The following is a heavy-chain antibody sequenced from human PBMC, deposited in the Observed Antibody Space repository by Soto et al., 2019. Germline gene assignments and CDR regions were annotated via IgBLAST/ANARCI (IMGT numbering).Heavy chain of an antibody. J-gene: IGHJ4*02. CDR1: GFTFSDYY. D-gene: IGHD5-12*01. V-gene: IGHV3-11*05. Sequence: QVQLVETGGGLVKPGGSLRLSCAASGFTFSDYYMRWIRQAPGKGLEWVSYITSSSSYTNYADSVKGQFTISRDNAKNSLYLQMNSLRAEDTAVYYCARDHLRYSGYDYVDYWGQGTLVTVSS. CDR3: ARDHLRYSGYDYVDY. CDR2: ITSSSSYT.